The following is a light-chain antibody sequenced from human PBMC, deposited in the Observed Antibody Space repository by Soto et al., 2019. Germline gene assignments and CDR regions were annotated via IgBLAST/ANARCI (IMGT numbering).Light chain of an antibody. J-gene: IGLJ1*01. V-gene: IGLV2-14*01. CDR1: TRDIAGYNY. CDR3: TSFSSSTSLYV. Sequence: QSALTQPASVSGSLGQSITISCTGTTRDIAGYNYISWYQQLPGKAPKLMLYQVTIRPSGISNRFSGSKSGNTASLTISGLQAEDEADYYCTSFSSSTSLYVFGTGTKVTVL. CDR2: QVT.